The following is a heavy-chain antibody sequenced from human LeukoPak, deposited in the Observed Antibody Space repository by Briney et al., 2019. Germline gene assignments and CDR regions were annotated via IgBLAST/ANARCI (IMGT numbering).Heavy chain of an antibody. CDR1: GFTFSSHE. CDR2: ISSSGSTI. J-gene: IGHJ6*03. CDR3: AKSYSWSGYSPGYMDV. V-gene: IGHV3-48*03. Sequence: GGSLRLSCAASGFTFSSHEMDWVRPAPGKGLEWVSYISSSGSTIYYADSVKGRFTISRDNAKTSLYLQMNSLRAEDTAVYYCAKSYSWSGYSPGYMDVWGKGTTVTVSS. D-gene: IGHD3-3*01.